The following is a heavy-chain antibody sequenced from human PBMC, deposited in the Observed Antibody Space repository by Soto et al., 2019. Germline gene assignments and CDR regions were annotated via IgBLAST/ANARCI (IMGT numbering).Heavy chain of an antibody. J-gene: IGHJ6*02. CDR3: AKDNGHSIGWYGDYYFNGMDV. Sequence: QVQLVQSGAEVKKPGASVKVSCKASGYTFTGYYMHWVRQAPGQGLEWMGWINPNSGGTNYAQKVQGWVTMTRDTSISTANMELGRLRSDDTSVYYCAKDNGHSIGWYGDYYFNGMDVWGQGTTVTVSS. CDR2: INPNSGGT. V-gene: IGHV1-2*04. CDR1: GYTFTGYY. D-gene: IGHD6-19*01.